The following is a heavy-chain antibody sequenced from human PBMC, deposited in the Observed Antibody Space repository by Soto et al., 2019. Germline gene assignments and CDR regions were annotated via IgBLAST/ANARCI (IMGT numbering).Heavy chain of an antibody. CDR1: GGSISSGDYF. V-gene: IGHV4-30-4*01. CDR3: ARMVDCSGGSCYFDY. J-gene: IGHJ4*02. Sequence: PSETLSLTCTVSGGSISSGDYFWSWIRQPPGKGLEWIGYIYYSGSTYYNPSLKSRVTISVDTSKNQFSLKLSSVTAAGTVVFYCARMVDCSGGSCYFDYWGQGTLVTVSS. CDR2: IYYSGST. D-gene: IGHD2-15*01.